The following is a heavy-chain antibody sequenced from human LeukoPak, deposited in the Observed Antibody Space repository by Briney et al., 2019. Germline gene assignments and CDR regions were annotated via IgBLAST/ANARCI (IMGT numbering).Heavy chain of an antibody. CDR3: ARDGLEYCSGGSCYYDY. V-gene: IGHV3-48*03. J-gene: IGHJ4*02. D-gene: IGHD2-15*01. Sequence: GGSLRLSCAASGFTFSSYEMNWVRQAPGKGLEWVSYISRSGSTIYYADSVKGRFTISRDNAKNSLYLQMNSLRAEDTAVYYCARDGLEYCSGGSCYYDYWGQGTLVTVSS. CDR1: GFTFSSYE. CDR2: ISRSGSTI.